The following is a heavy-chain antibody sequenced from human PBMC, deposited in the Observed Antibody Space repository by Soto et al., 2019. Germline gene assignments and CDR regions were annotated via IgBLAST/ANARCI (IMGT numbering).Heavy chain of an antibody. D-gene: IGHD2-21*02. Sequence: LSLTCTVSGGSISGYYWSWIRQPPGKGLEWIGNVYYSGGAKYNPSVKRRVSISVDTSKNQFSLNLSSVTAADTAVYYCTRDGDGRMTTNPYYYYGMDVWGPGITVTVSS. CDR2: VYYSGGA. V-gene: IGHV4-59*01. J-gene: IGHJ6*02. CDR3: TRDGDGRMTTNPYYYYGMDV. CDR1: GGSISGYY.